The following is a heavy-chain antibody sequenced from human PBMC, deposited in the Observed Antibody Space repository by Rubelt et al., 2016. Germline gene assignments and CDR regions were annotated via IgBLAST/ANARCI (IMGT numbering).Heavy chain of an antibody. CDR1: GESFRGYY. CDR3: ARGITVKTRNIGMLGPGMDV. D-gene: IGHD2/OR15-2a*01. J-gene: IGHJ6*02. CDR2: INHRGST. V-gene: IGHV4-34*01. Sequence: QVQLQQWGPGLLKPSETLSLTCAVYGESFRGYYWNWIRQPPGKGLEWIGRINHRGSTYYNAPLKSRVPITAEPYKNQFSLHLSSVTAADTAVYYCARGITVKTRNIGMLGPGMDVWGQGTTVTVSS.